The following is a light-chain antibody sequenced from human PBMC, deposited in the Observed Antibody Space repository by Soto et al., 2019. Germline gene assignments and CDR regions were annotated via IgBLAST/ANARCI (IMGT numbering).Light chain of an antibody. J-gene: IGLJ1*01. V-gene: IGLV2-8*01. Sequence: QSALAQPPSASGSPGQSVTFSCTGTSSDVGGYNFVSWYQQHPGKAPKLIIYEVTERPSGVPDRFSGSKSGNTASLTVSGLQTEDEADYYCASYAGSITVFGTGTKVLVL. CDR1: SSDVGGYNF. CDR2: EVT. CDR3: ASYAGSITV.